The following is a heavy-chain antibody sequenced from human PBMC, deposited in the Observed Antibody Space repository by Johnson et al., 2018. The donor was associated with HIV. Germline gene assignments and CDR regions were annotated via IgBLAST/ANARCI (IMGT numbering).Heavy chain of an antibody. J-gene: IGHJ3*01. CDR3: ARVHEGVGAFDF. Sequence: VQLVESGGGVVQPGGSLRLSCAASGFTLSSYGMHWVRQAPGKGLEWVSGINWNGGNTGYADSVKGRFTISRDNAKNSLYLQMNSLRAEDTALYYSARVHEGVGAFDFWGQGTMVTVSS. V-gene: IGHV3-20*04. CDR2: INWNGGNT. D-gene: IGHD2-15*01. CDR1: GFTLSSYG.